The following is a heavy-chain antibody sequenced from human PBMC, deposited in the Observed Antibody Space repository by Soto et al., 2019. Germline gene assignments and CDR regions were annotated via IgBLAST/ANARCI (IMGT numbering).Heavy chain of an antibody. Sequence: QVQLQQWGAGLLKPSETLSLNCAVTGGSLSGYYWSWIRQPPGKGLEWIGEVKDGGHTNYSPALRRRVTISSGPSNSQFSLRLNSVTAADTGVYYCARGQEGVVATHWDQGSLVTVAS. CDR1: GGSLSGYY. J-gene: IGHJ4*02. V-gene: IGHV4-34*01. CDR2: VKDGGHT. CDR3: ARGQEGVVATH. D-gene: IGHD5-12*01.